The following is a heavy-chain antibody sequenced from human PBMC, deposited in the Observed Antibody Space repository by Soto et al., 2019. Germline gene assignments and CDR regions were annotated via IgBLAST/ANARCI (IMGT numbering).Heavy chain of an antibody. V-gene: IGHV5-51*03. CDR1: GYSFSDYW. Sequence: EVQLVQSGAEVKKPGESLRISCKGSGYSFSDYWIAWVRQKPGKGLEWMGIIYPGDSDTRYSPSFQGQVTISADKSINTAYLQWTSLEPSDTAMYYCARRDTNYYFFESWGQGTLVSVSS. CDR3: ARRDTNYYFFES. J-gene: IGHJ4*02. CDR2: IYPGDSDT. D-gene: IGHD1-7*01.